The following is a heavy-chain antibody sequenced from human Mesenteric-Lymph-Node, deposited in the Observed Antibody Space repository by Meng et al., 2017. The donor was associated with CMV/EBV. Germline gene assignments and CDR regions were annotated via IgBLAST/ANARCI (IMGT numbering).Heavy chain of an antibody. CDR3: AREGSRDYTNSDV. CDR1: GGSVSSGSYY. Sequence: SETLSLTCTVSGGSVSSGSYYWSWIRQPPGKGLEWIGYIYYSGSTNYNPSLKSRVTISVDTSTNQFSLNLSSVTAADTAVYYCAREGSRDYTNSDVWGQGTTVTVSS. CDR2: IYYSGST. D-gene: IGHD4-11*01. J-gene: IGHJ6*02. V-gene: IGHV4-61*01.